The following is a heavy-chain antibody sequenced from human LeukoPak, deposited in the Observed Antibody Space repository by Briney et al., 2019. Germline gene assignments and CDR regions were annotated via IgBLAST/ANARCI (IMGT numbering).Heavy chain of an antibody. CDR3: ARRYSSGWYSFGYYYMDV. Sequence: GGSLRLSCAASGFTFSSYAMHWVRQAPGKGLEYVSAISSNGGSTYYANSVKGRFTISRDNSKNTLYLQMGSLRAEDMAVYYCARRYSSGWYSFGYYYMDVWGKGTTVTVSS. CDR2: ISSNGGST. CDR1: GFTFSSYA. D-gene: IGHD6-19*01. V-gene: IGHV3-64*01. J-gene: IGHJ6*03.